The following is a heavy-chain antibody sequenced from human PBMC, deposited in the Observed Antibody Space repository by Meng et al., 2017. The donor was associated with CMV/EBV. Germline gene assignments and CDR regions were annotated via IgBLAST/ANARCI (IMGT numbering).Heavy chain of an antibody. V-gene: IGHV3-30-3*01. CDR3: AKDPLDLYCSSTSCYW. D-gene: IGHD2-2*01. J-gene: IGHJ4*02. Sequence: GESLKISCAASGFTFSSYAMHWVRQAPGKGLEWVAVISYDGSNKYYADSVKGRFTISRDNSKNTLYLQMNSLRAEDTAVYYCAKDPLDLYCSSTSCYWWGQGTLVTVSS. CDR2: ISYDGSNK. CDR1: GFTFSSYA.